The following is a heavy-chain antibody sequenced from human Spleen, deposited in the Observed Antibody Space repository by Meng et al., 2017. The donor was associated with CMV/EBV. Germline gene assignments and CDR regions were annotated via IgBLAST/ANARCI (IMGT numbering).Heavy chain of an antibody. J-gene: IGHJ4*02. CDR3: ARVDWNNLMDY. Sequence: ASVKVSCKASGYTFTGYYIHWVRQAPGQGLEWMGWINPNSGDTNYAQKFEDRVTMTRDTSISTAYMDLSRLKSDDTAVYYCARVDWNNLMDYWGQGTLVTVSS. D-gene: IGHD1/OR15-1a*01. V-gene: IGHV1-2*02. CDR2: INPNSGDT. CDR1: GYTFTGYY.